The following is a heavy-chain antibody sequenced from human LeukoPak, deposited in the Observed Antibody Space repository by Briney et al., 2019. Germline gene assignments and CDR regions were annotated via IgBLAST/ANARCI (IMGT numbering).Heavy chain of an antibody. CDR2: IKQDGSER. D-gene: IGHD4-17*01. Sequence: PGGSLRLSCAASGFRLSSYWMSWVRQAPGKGLEWVANIKQDGSERYYVDSVKGRFANSRDNAKDSLHLQLNSLRVEDTAVYYCVRDGDYEFAYWGQGTLVTVSS. J-gene: IGHJ4*02. CDR3: VRDGDYEFAY. CDR1: GFRLSSYW. V-gene: IGHV3-7*01.